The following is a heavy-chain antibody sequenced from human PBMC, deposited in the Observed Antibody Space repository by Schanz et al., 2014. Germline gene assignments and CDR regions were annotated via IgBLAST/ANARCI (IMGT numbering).Heavy chain of an antibody. J-gene: IGHJ4*02. V-gene: IGHV3-48*01. CDR1: GFTFSSYG. D-gene: IGHD3-3*01. Sequence: EVHLLESGGGLVKPGGSLRLSCAASGFTFSSYGMHWVRQAPGKGLEWVSAISGSGGTIYYADSVKGRFTISRDNAKNSLFLQMNSLRAEDTAVYYCVRDSFFAFDYWGQGTLVTVSS. CDR2: ISGSGGTI. CDR3: VRDSFFAFDY.